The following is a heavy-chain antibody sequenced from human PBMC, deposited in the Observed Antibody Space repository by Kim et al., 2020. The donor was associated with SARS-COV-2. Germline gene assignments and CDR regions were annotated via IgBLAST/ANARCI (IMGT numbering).Heavy chain of an antibody. V-gene: IGHV3-11*05. CDR3: ARVGLGGSSWYYFDH. CDR1: GFIFSDYY. Sequence: GGSLRLSCVASGFIFSDYYMSWIRLAPGKGLEWISYISAVNSYTHYADSVKGRFTISREPAENALYLQMDSLRDEDRAVYYCARVGLGGSSWYYFDHWGQGALVTVSS. D-gene: IGHD6-13*01. CDR2: ISAVNSYT. J-gene: IGHJ4*02.